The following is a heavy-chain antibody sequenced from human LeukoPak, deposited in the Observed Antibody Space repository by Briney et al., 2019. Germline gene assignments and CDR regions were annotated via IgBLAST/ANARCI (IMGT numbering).Heavy chain of an antibody. CDR1: GGSFSGYY. V-gene: IGHV4-34*01. D-gene: IGHD3-22*01. CDR2: VYYSGNT. J-gene: IGHJ4*02. Sequence: SETLSLTCAVYGGSFSGYYWGWIRQPPGKGLEWIGSVYYSGNTYYNPSLRSRVSILVDPAKNKFSLKLSSVTAADTAIYYCARVYYGTYPAHFDYWGQGTLVTVSS. CDR3: ARVYYGTYPAHFDY.